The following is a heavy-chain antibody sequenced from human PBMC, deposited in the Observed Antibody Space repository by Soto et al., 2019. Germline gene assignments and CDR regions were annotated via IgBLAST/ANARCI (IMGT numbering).Heavy chain of an antibody. V-gene: IGHV3-48*02. CDR2: IRSTGGTI. J-gene: IGHJ6*01. Sequence: EVQLVESGGGLVQPGGSLRLSCAASGFTFDSFAMNWVRQAPGKGLEGVSYIRSTGGTIYYADSVKGRFTVYRDNAKTSLYLQMNSLRDEDTGVYYCARDHALWSTMGYYGMDVWGQGNTVTVSS. CDR3: ARDHALWSTMGYYGMDV. CDR1: GFTFDSFA. D-gene: IGHD2-21*01.